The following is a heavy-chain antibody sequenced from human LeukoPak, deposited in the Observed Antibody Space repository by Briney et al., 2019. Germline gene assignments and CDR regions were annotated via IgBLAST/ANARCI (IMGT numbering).Heavy chain of an antibody. CDR3: ARKAGSTGYYIFDY. D-gene: IGHD3-9*01. CDR1: GGTFSSYA. V-gene: IGHV1-69*13. Sequence: ASVTVSCKTSGGTFSSYAISWVRQAPGQGLEWTGAIIPIFGTANYAQKFQGRVTITADESTSTAYMELSSLRSEDTAVYYCARKAGSTGYYIFDYWGQGTLVTVSS. CDR2: IIPIFGTA. J-gene: IGHJ4*02.